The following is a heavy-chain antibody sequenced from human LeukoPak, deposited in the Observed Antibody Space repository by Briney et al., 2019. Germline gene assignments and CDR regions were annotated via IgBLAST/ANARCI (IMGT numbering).Heavy chain of an antibody. Sequence: GGSLRLSCAASGFTFSSYAMHWVRQAPGKGLEWVAVISYDGSNKYYADSVKGRFTISRDNAKNSLYLQMNSLRAEDTAVYYCAKVPTYGSGTNYWGQGTLVTVSS. D-gene: IGHD3-10*01. J-gene: IGHJ4*02. V-gene: IGHV3-30-3*01. CDR1: GFTFSSYA. CDR2: ISYDGSNK. CDR3: AKVPTYGSGTNY.